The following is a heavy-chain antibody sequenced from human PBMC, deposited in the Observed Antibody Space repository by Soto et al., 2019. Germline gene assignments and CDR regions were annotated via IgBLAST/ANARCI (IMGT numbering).Heavy chain of an antibody. Sequence: GASVKVSCKASGGTFSSYAISWVRQAPGQGLEWMGGIIPIFGTANYAQKFQGRVTITADESTSTAYMELSSLRSEDTAVCYCARDHGSSMVRYTNFDYWGQGTLVTVSS. D-gene: IGHD3-10*01. V-gene: IGHV1-69*13. CDR2: IIPIFGTA. CDR3: ARDHGSSMVRYTNFDY. CDR1: GGTFSSYA. J-gene: IGHJ4*02.